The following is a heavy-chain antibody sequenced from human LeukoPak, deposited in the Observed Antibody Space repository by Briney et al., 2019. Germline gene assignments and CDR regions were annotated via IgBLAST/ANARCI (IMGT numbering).Heavy chain of an antibody. D-gene: IGHD2-15*01. CDR3: ARDLRVVVAADEDYYGMDV. Sequence: GGSLRLSCAASGFTVSSNYMSWVRQAPGKGLEWVSVIYSGGSTYYADSVEGRFTISRHNSKNTLYLQMNSLRAEDTAVYYCARDLRVVVAADEDYYGMDVWGQGTTVTVSS. V-gene: IGHV3-53*04. CDR2: IYSGGST. J-gene: IGHJ6*02. CDR1: GFTVSSNY.